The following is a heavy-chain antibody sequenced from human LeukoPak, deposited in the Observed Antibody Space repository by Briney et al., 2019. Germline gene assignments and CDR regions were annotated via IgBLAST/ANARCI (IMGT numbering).Heavy chain of an antibody. V-gene: IGHV3-66*01. CDR3: ARDRVSPSGLDV. J-gene: IGHJ6*02. CDR2: IYRGGNT. CDR1: GFTVSSNY. Sequence: GGSLRLSCAASGFTVSSNYMSWVRQAPGKGLEWVSVIYRGGNTYYADSVKGRFTISRDNSKNTLYLQMNSLRAEGTAVYYCARDRVSPSGLDVWGQGTTVTVSS.